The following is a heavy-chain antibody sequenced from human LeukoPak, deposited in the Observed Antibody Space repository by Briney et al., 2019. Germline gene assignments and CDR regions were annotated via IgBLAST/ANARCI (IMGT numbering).Heavy chain of an antibody. CDR2: ISSNGSST. V-gene: IGHV3-64*04. D-gene: IGHD1-26*01. CDR1: GFTFNTYA. J-gene: IGHJ4*02. CDR3: ATIGDRRSGELYRIDY. Sequence: PGGSLRLSCSASGFTFNTYAMHWVRQAPGKGLQYISAISSNGSSTYYADSVKGRFTISRDNSKNTLYLQMNSLRAEDAAVYYCATIGDRRSGELYRIDYWGQGTLVTVSS.